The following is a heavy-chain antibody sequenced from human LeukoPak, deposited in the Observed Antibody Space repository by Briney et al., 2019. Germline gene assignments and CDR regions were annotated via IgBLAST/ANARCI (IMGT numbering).Heavy chain of an antibody. V-gene: IGHV3-48*04. D-gene: IGHD3-10*01. CDR3: AREVDYGSGIDWFDP. CDR1: GFIFSTYS. J-gene: IGHJ5*02. Sequence: GGSLRLSCAASGFIFSTYSMNWVRQAPGKGLEWVSYISSSGSTIYYADSVKGRFTISRDNAKNSLYLQMNSLRAVDTAVYYCAREVDYGSGIDWFDPWGQGTLVTVSS. CDR2: ISSSGSTI.